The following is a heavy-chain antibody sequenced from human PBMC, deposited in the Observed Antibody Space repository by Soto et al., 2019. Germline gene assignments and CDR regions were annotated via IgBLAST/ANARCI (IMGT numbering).Heavy chain of an antibody. D-gene: IGHD6-19*01. CDR1: GGSFSGYY. CDR2: INHSGST. Sequence: QVQLQQWGAGLLKPSETLSLTCAVYGGSFSGYYWSWIRQPPGKGLEWIGEINHSGSTNYNPSLKSRVTISVDTSKNQFSLKLGSVTAADTAVYYCARGRRAGRYSSGWYGYYYYYMDVWGKGTTVTVSS. J-gene: IGHJ6*03. CDR3: ARGRRAGRYSSGWYGYYYYYMDV. V-gene: IGHV4-34*01.